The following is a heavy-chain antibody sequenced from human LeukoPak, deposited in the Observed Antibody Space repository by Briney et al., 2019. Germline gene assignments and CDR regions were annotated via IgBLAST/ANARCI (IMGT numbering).Heavy chain of an antibody. CDR3: ARRWIQLWFFDY. CDR1: GGSISSGDYY. J-gene: IGHJ4*02. CDR2: IYYSGST. D-gene: IGHD5-18*01. Sequence: SQTLSLTCTVSGGSISSGDYYWSWIRQPPGKGLEWIGYIYYSGSTYYNPSLKSRVTISVDRSKNQFSLKLSSVTAADTAVYYCARRWIQLWFFDYWGQGTLVTVSS. V-gene: IGHV4-30-4*01.